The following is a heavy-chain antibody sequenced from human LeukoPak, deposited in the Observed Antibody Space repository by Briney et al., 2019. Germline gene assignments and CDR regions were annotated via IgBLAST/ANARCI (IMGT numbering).Heavy chain of an antibody. CDR1: GFTFRNYA. V-gene: IGHV3-30*18. Sequence: GGSLRLSCAASGFTFRNYAMHWVRQAPGKGLEWVGDISYEGSNKYYADSVKGRFTISRDNSKNTLYPQMNSLRTEDTAVYYCAKDTYDFGSGSYPPDYWGEGTGVSVSS. CDR2: ISYEGSNK. J-gene: IGHJ4*02. CDR3: AKDTYDFGSGSYPPDY. D-gene: IGHD3-10*01.